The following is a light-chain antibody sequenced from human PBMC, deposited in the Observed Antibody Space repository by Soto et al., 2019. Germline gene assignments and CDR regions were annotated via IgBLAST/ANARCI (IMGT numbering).Light chain of an antibody. Sequence: IVMTQSPATLSVSPGEGATLSCMASQSVNTNVAWYQQKPGQAPRLVIFGASTLATGIPARFRGSGSGTEFTLTISRLQSEDFAVYYCQQYHDWPPWTFGQGTKVEIK. CDR3: QQYHDWPPWT. CDR1: QSVNTN. V-gene: IGKV3-15*01. CDR2: GAS. J-gene: IGKJ1*01.